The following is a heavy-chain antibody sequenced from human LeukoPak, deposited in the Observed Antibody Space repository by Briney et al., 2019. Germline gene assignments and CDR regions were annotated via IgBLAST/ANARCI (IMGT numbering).Heavy chain of an antibody. CDR2: IYPGDSDT. Sequence: GESLKISCKGSGYSFTNYWIGWVRQMPGKGLEWMGIIYPGDSDTRYSPSFQGQVTISADKSISTAYLQWSSLKASDTAMYYCARVLLRRDGYNGPHDAFDIWGQGTMVTVSS. V-gene: IGHV5-51*01. CDR3: ARVLLRRDGYNGPHDAFDI. D-gene: IGHD5-24*01. CDR1: GYSFTNYW. J-gene: IGHJ3*02.